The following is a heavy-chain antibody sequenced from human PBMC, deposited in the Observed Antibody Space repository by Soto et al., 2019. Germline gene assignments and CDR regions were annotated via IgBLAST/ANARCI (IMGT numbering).Heavy chain of an antibody. Sequence: GGSLRLSGAASGFTFGNAWMSWVRQAPGKGLEWVGRIKSKTDGGTTDYAAPVKATFTISRDDSKNTLYLQMNSLKTEDTAVYYCTASPYNWNYVLSLGAFDIWGQGTMVTVSS. CDR1: GFTFGNAW. CDR3: TASPYNWNYVLSLGAFDI. J-gene: IGHJ3*02. V-gene: IGHV3-15*01. D-gene: IGHD1-7*01. CDR2: IKSKTDGGTT.